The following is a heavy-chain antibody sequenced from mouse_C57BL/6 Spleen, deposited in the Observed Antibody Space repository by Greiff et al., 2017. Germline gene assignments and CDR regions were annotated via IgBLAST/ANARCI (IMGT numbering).Heavy chain of an antibody. CDR2: INPNNGGT. CDR1: GYTFTDYN. Sequence: EVQLQQSGPELVKPGASVKIPCTASGYTFTDYNMDWVKQSHGKSLEWIGDINPNNGGTIYNQKFKGKATLTVDKSSSTAYMELRSLTSEDTAVYYCAILLRPAWFAYWGQGTLVTVSA. D-gene: IGHD1-1*01. CDR3: AILLRPAWFAY. V-gene: IGHV1-18*01. J-gene: IGHJ3*01.